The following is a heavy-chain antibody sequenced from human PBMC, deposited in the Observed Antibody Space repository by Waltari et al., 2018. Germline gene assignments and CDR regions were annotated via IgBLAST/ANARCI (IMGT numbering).Heavy chain of an antibody. D-gene: IGHD5-18*01. CDR3: ASLVDTAMGLSY. Sequence: QVQLQQWGAGLLKPSETLSLTCAVYGGSFSGYYWSWIRQPQGKGLEWIGEINHSGSTNYNPSLKSRVTISVDTSKNQFSLKLSSVTAADTAVYYCASLVDTAMGLSYWGQGTLVTVSS. V-gene: IGHV4-34*01. CDR2: INHSGST. J-gene: IGHJ4*02. CDR1: GGSFSGYY.